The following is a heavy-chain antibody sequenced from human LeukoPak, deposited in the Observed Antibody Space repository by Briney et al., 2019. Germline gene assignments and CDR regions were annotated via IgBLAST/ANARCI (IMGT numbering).Heavy chain of an antibody. CDR3: ARVYYGSGSFHWFDP. CDR2: INPNSGGT. J-gene: IGHJ5*02. Sequence: ASVKVSCKASGGTFSSYAISWVRQAPGQGLEWMGWINPNSGGTNYAQKFQGRVTMTRDTSISTAYMELSRLRSDDTAVYYCARVYYGSGSFHWFDPWGQGTLVTVSS. V-gene: IGHV1-2*02. CDR1: GGTFSSYA. D-gene: IGHD3-10*01.